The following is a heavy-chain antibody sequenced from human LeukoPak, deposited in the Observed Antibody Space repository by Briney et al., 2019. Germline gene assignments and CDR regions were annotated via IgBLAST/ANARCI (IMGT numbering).Heavy chain of an antibody. CDR3: ARDLKSTPEYDFWSGEYYYYYYMDV. D-gene: IGHD3-3*01. CDR2: IYSGGRT. Sequence: GGSLRISCAASGFTVSSNYMSWVRQAPGKGLEWVSIIYSGGRTYYADSVKGRFTISRDNAKNSLYLQMNSLRAEDTAVYYCARDLKSTPEYDFWSGEYYYYYYMDVWGKGTTVTVSS. J-gene: IGHJ6*03. V-gene: IGHV3-53*01. CDR1: GFTVSSNY.